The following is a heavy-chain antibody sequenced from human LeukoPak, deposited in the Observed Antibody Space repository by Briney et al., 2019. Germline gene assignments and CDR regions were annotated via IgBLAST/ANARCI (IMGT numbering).Heavy chain of an antibody. D-gene: IGHD6-19*01. CDR3: ARDGSAWSRDY. Sequence: GGSLRLSCAASGFSVSTSYMTWVRQAPGMGLECVSVIADDGTTYYADSVKGRFTISRDNSKNIVFLQMNSLRVEDTALYYCARDGSAWSRDYWGQGTLVTVSS. V-gene: IGHV3-53*01. CDR1: GFSVSTSY. CDR2: IADDGTT. J-gene: IGHJ4*02.